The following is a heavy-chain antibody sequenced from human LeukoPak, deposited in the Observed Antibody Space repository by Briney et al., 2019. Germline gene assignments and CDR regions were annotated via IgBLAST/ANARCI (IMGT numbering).Heavy chain of an antibody. Sequence: SETLSLTCTVSGGSISSSSYYWGWIRQPPGKGPEWIGSIHHTGSTYYNLSFKSRVTISVDTSNNQFSLRLRSVTAADTAVYYCARRGTRWYLDYWGQGTLVTVSS. J-gene: IGHJ4*02. CDR3: ARRGTRWYLDY. CDR1: GGSISSSSYY. D-gene: IGHD1-14*01. CDR2: IHHTGST. V-gene: IGHV4-39*01.